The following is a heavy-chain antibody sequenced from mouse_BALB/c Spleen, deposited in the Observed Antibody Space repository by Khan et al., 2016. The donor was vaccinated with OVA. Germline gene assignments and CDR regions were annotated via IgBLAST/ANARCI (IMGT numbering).Heavy chain of an antibody. CDR3: ARSGYGFGAY. V-gene: IGHV1-54*01. D-gene: IGHD3-2*02. J-gene: IGHJ3*01. CDR1: GYAFSDYL. Sequence: QVQLKESGAELVRPGTSLKVSCKASGYAFSDYLIEWLKQRPGQGLEWIGMINPGSGDTKYNEKFKAKATLTAAKSSRTAYMQLSSLTSDDSAVYFCARSGYGFGAYWGQGTLVTVSA. CDR2: INPGSGDT.